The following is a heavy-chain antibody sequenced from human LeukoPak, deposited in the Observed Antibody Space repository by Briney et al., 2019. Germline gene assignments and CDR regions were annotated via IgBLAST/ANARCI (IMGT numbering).Heavy chain of an antibody. CDR2: ISGSGST. CDR1: GFTFSSYA. Sequence: PGGSLRLSCAASGFTFSSYAMSWVRQAPGKGLEWVSAISGSGSTFYADSVKGRFTISRDNSKNTLYLQMNSLRAEDTAVYYCAKGHYYESSGWGEYFQHWGQGTLVTVSS. D-gene: IGHD3-22*01. J-gene: IGHJ1*01. V-gene: IGHV3-23*01. CDR3: AKGHYYESSGWGEYFQH.